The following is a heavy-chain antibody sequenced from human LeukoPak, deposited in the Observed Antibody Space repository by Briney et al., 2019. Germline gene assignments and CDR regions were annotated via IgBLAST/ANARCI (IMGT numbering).Heavy chain of an antibody. CDR2: INPSGGTT. D-gene: IGHD6-6*01. CDR1: GYTFTSYH. Sequence: ASVKVSCKASGYTFTSYHMHWVRQAPGQGLEWMGIINPSGGTTNYAQKFRGRVTMTRDMSTSTVYMELSSLRSEDTAVYYCARVRFSSPLDYWGQGTLVTVSS. CDR3: ARVRFSSPLDY. V-gene: IGHV1-46*01. J-gene: IGHJ4*02.